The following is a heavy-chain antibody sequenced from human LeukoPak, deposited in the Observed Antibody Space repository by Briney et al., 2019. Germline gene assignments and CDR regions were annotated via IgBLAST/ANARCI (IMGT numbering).Heavy chain of an antibody. CDR1: GFTFSSYA. CDR2: ISYDGSNK. CDR3: ARGGDSGGYYFDY. D-gene: IGHD3-22*01. V-gene: IGHV3-30*01. J-gene: IGHJ4*02. Sequence: PGGSLRLSCAASGFTFSSYAMHWVRQAPGKGLEWVAVISYDGSNKYYADSVKGRFTISRDNSKNTLYLQMNSLRAEDTAVYYCARGGDSGGYYFDYWGQGTLVTVSS.